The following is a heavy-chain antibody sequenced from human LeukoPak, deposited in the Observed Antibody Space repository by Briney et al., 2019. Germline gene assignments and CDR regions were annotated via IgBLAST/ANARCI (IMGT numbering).Heavy chain of an antibody. CDR2: IDYNGYT. V-gene: IGHV4-59*11. Sequence: SETLSLTCAVSGDSISGHPWSWIRQPPGKGLDYIGFIDYNGYTNYNPSLKSRVTISADTSKNQLSLNLNSVTSADAAVYYCARIPKCDGDCYSFDFWGQGILVAVSP. D-gene: IGHD2-21*02. CDR3: ARIPKCDGDCYSFDF. CDR1: GDSISGHP. J-gene: IGHJ4*02.